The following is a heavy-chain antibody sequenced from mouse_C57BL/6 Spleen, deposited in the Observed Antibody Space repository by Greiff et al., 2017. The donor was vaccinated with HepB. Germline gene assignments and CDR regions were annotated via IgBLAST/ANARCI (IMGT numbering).Heavy chain of an antibody. V-gene: IGHV1-42*01. CDR2: INPSTGGT. D-gene: IGHD3-2*02. CDR3: ASQDSSGYVDY. CDR1: SYSFTGYY. Sequence: VQLQQSGPELVKPGASVKISCKASSYSFTGYYMNWVKQSPEKSLEWIGEINPSTGGTTYNQKFKAKATLTVDKSSSTAYMQLKSLTSEDSAVYYCASQDSSGYVDYWGQGTTLTVSS. J-gene: IGHJ2*01.